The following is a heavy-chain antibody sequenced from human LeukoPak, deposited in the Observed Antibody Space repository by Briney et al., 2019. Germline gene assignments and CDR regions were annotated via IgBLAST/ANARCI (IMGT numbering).Heavy chain of an antibody. CDR1: GFTFRRSA. D-gene: IGHD3-22*01. CDR2: IIYSGGAT. J-gene: IGHJ4*02. CDR3: AKDGLYYDGSEHVYYFDS. Sequence: GGSLRLSCAASGFTFRRSAMTWVRQGPGTGLEFVASIIYSGGATYYADSVKGRFTISGDNSKNTLYLQMNSLRAEDTALYYCAKDGLYYDGSEHVYYFDSWGQGTLVTVSS. V-gene: IGHV3-23*01.